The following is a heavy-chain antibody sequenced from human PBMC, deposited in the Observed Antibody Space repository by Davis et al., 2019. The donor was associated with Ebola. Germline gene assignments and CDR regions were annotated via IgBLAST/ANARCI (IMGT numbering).Heavy chain of an antibody. CDR2: IYYTGSA. Sequence: PGGSLRLSCTVPGVSTSRHYWSWIPQPPGKRLEWIGSIYYTGSAYYNSSLASRATISVDTSKNQFSLKLTSVTAADTAMYYCSERGSSVWGQGTLVTVSS. D-gene: IGHD3-10*01. CDR3: SERGSSV. CDR1: GVSTSRHY. J-gene: IGHJ4*02. V-gene: IGHV4-59*03.